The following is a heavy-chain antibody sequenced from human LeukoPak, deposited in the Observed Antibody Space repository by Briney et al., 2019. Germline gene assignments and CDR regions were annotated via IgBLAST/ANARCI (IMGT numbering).Heavy chain of an antibody. D-gene: IGHD6-13*01. J-gene: IGHJ4*02. CDR3: AKDLAAAGPFDY. V-gene: IGHV3-30*02. CDR2: IRYDGSNK. Sequence: GGSLRLSCAVSGFTFSSYGMHWVRQAPGKGLEWVAFIRYDGSNKYYADSVKGRFTISRDNSKNTLYLQMNSLRAEDTAVYYCAKDLAAAGPFDYWGQGTLVTVSS. CDR1: GFTFSSYG.